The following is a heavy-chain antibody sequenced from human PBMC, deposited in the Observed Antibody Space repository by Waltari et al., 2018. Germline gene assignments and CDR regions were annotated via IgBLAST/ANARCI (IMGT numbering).Heavy chain of an antibody. CDR3: AKHKYDRSGYGFWY. CDR2: ISGGGGST. CDR1: GFTFSSYA. D-gene: IGHD3-22*01. J-gene: IGHJ4*02. V-gene: IGHV3-23*01. Sequence: EVQLLESGGGLVQPGGSLRLSCAASGFTFSSYAMSWVRQAPGKGLEWVAVISGGGGSTHYADSVKGRFTISRDNSKNTLYLQMNSLRAEDTAVYYCAKHKYDRSGYGFWYWGQGTLVTVSS.